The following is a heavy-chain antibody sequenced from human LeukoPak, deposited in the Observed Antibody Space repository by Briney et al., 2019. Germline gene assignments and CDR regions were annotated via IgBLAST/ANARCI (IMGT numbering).Heavy chain of an antibody. J-gene: IGHJ4*02. D-gene: IGHD6-6*01. CDR1: GFTFSDYW. CDR3: ETRPRGAAPDFDY. Sequence: QPGGSLRLSCAVSGFTFSDYWMSWVRQAPGKGLEGVANIKHDGSEKSYVDSVKGRFTISRDNAKNLLYLQMNSLTADDTAVYYCETRPRGAAPDFDYWGQGTLVTVSP. CDR2: IKHDGSEK. V-gene: IGHV3-7*01.